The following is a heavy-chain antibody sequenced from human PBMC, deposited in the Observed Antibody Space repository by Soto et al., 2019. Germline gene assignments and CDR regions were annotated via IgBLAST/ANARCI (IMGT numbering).Heavy chain of an antibody. V-gene: IGHV3-23*05. J-gene: IGHJ4*02. D-gene: IGHD2-15*01. CDR3: TKDRVSDGIYSFDY. CDR1: GFSFSDYS. CDR2: IDLSGTMT. Sequence: GGSLRLSCAASGFSFSDYSMNWVRQAQGKGLEWVAFIDLSGTMTDYRESVKGRFTLSKDKSMKTVYLQMNSLRVEDAAVYYCTKDRVSDGIYSFDYWGQGALVTVSS.